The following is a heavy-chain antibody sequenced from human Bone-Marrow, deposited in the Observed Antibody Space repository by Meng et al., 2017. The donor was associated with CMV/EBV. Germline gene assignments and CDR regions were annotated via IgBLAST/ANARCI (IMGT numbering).Heavy chain of an antibody. D-gene: IGHD6-19*01. Sequence: GGSLRLSCAASGFTFSSYAISWVRQAPGKGLEWVSYISSSGSTIYYADSVKGRFTISRDNAKNSLYLQMNSLRAEDTAVYYCARERRVSSGRTYYFDYWGQGPLVTVSS. CDR3: ARERRVSSGRTYYFDY. CDR1: GFTFSSYA. V-gene: IGHV3-48*04. J-gene: IGHJ4*02. CDR2: ISSSGSTI.